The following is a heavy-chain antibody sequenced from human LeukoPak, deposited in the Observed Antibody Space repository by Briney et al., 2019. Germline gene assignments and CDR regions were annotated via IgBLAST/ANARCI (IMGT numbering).Heavy chain of an antibody. D-gene: IGHD6-13*01. J-gene: IGHJ5*02. CDR3: ARDISSSWYDWFDP. CDR2: IYYSGST. CDR1: GGSISSGDYY. V-gene: IGHV4-30-4*01. Sequence: PSETLSLTCTVSGGSISSGDYYWSWIRQPPGKGLEWIGYIYYSGSTYYNPSLKSRVTISVDTSKNQFSLKLSSVTAADTAVYYCARDISSSWYDWFDPWGQGTLVTVSS.